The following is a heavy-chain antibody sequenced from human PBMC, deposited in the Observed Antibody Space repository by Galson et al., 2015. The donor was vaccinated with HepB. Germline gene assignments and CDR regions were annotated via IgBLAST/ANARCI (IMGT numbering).Heavy chain of an antibody. Sequence: SMRLSCAASGFTVSSNYMSWVRQGPGKGLEWVSVIYSGGSTYYADSVKGRFTISRDNSKNTLYLQMNSLRAEDTAVYYCARIYDSSGYVYWYFDLWGRGTLVTVSS. CDR1: GFTVSSNY. V-gene: IGHV3-66*02. J-gene: IGHJ2*01. D-gene: IGHD3-22*01. CDR2: IYSGGST. CDR3: ARIYDSSGYVYWYFDL.